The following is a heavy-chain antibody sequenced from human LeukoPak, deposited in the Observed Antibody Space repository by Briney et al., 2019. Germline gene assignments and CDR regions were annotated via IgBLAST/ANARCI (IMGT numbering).Heavy chain of an antibody. J-gene: IGHJ6*03. D-gene: IGHD3-22*01. V-gene: IGHV4-4*07. Sequence: PSETLSLTCTVSGGSFSSYYWSWLRQPAGKGLEWIGRIYTSGSTNYNPSLKSRVTMSVDTSKNQFSLKLSSVTAADTAVYYCARTPYDSSGYYLYYYYYYMDVWGKGTTVTVSS. CDR1: GGSFSSYY. CDR3: ARTPYDSSGYYLYYYYYYMDV. CDR2: IYTSGST.